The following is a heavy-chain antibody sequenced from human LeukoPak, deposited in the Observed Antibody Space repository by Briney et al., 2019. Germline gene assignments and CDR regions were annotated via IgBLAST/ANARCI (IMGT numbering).Heavy chain of an antibody. Sequence: GASVKVSCKASGGTFSSYAISWVRQAPGQGLEWMGGIIPIFGTANYAQKFQGRVTITADESTSTAYMELRSLRSDDTAVYYCARDSRSTAPCDYWGQGTLVTVSS. CDR3: ARDSRSTAPCDY. J-gene: IGHJ4*02. CDR2: IIPIFGTA. V-gene: IGHV1-69*13. CDR1: GGTFSSYA. D-gene: IGHD1-1*01.